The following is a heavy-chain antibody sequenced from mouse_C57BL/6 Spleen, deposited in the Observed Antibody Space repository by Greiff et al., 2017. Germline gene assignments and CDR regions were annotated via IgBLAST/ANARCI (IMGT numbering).Heavy chain of an antibody. D-gene: IGHD2-5*01. CDR1: GYTFTDYA. CDR2: ISTYYGDA. CDR3: YSNYCAMDY. J-gene: IGHJ4*01. Sequence: QVQLKESGPELVRPGVSVKISCKGSGYTFTDYAMHWVKQSHAKSLEWIGVISTYYGDASYNQKFKDKATMTVDKSSSTAYMELARLTSEDSAVRDYYSNYCAMDYWGQGTSVTVSS. V-gene: IGHV1-67*01.